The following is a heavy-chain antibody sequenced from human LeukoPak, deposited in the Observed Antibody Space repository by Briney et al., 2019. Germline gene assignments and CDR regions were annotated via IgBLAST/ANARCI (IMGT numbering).Heavy chain of an antibody. Sequence: PGGSLRLSCAASGFTFDDYAMHWVRHAPGKGLEWVSGITWNSGSIGYADSVKGRFTISRDNAKNSLYLQMNSLRGEDTALYYCAKDVAAAGISGVDYWGQGTLVTVSS. V-gene: IGHV3-9*01. D-gene: IGHD6-13*01. J-gene: IGHJ4*02. CDR2: ITWNSGSI. CDR1: GFTFDDYA. CDR3: AKDVAAAGISGVDY.